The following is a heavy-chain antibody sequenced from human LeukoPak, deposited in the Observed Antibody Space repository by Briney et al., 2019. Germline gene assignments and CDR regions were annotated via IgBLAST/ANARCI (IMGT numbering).Heavy chain of an antibody. CDR1: GGTFSSYA. D-gene: IGHD5-24*01. CDR3: ARERAIEMATISWFDP. J-gene: IGHJ5*02. V-gene: IGHV1-69*05. Sequence: SVKVSCKASGGTFSSYAISWVRQAPGQGLEWMGGIIPIFGTANYAQKFQGRVTITTDESTSTAYMELSSLRSEDTAVYYCARERAIEMATISWFDPWGRGTLVTVSS. CDR2: IIPIFGTA.